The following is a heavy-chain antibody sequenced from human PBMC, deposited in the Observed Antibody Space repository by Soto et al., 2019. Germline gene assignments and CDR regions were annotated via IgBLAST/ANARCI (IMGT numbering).Heavy chain of an antibody. D-gene: IGHD3-10*01. CDR2: IYHSGST. J-gene: IGHJ4*02. CDR1: GGSLSSSDA. Sequence: PSGTMTLTTAVSGGSLSSSDAWSWVHQPPRKGLESIGEIYHSGSTNYNPSLKSRVTISVNKSKNQFSLKLSSVTAADTAVYYCARGSPYGSGSYYPGIFDYWGQGTLVTVAS. CDR3: ARGSPYGSGSYYPGIFDY. V-gene: IGHV4-4*02.